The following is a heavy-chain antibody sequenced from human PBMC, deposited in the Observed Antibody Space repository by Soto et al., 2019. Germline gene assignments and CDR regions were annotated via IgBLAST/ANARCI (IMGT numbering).Heavy chain of an antibody. V-gene: IGHV1-69*13. CDR1: GYIFTSYY. CDR2: IIPIFGTA. D-gene: IGHD6-13*01. Sequence: SVKVSCKTSGYIFTSYYIHWVRQAPGQGLEWMGGIIPIFGTANYAQKFQGRVTITADESTSTAYMELSSLRSEDTAVYYCARGWSSSWYSLDYWGQGTLVTVSS. CDR3: ARGWSSSWYSLDY. J-gene: IGHJ4*02.